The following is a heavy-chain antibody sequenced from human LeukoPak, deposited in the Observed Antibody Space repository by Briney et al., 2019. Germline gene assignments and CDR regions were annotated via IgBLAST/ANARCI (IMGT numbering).Heavy chain of an antibody. CDR1: GFTLSSYA. V-gene: IGHV3-48*01. CDR2: ISSSSSAI. Sequence: GGSLRLSCAASGFTLSSYAMSWVRQAPGKGLEWVSYISSSSSAIYYADSVKGRFTISRDNAKNSLYLQMNSLRAEDTAVYYCAGKYCSSYPDYFDYWGQGTLVTVSS. J-gene: IGHJ4*02. D-gene: IGHD6-13*01. CDR3: AGKYCSSYPDYFDY.